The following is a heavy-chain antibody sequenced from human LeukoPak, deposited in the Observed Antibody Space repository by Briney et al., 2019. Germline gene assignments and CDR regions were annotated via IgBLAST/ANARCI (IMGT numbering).Heavy chain of an antibody. CDR1: GYSFTNYW. D-gene: IGHD2-2*01. V-gene: IGHV5-51*01. J-gene: IGHJ4*02. CDR3: ARHGLYCSSTSCYLFDY. Sequence: GESLKISCKGSGYSFTNYWIAWVRQMPGKGLEGVGIIYPGDSDTRYSPSFQAQVTISADKSISTAYLQWSSLKASDTAMYYCARHGLYCSSTSCYLFDYWGQGTLVTVSS. CDR2: IYPGDSDT.